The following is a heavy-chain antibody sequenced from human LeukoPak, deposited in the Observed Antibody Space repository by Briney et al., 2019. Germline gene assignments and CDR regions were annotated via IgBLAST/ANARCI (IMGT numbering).Heavy chain of an antibody. CDR3: ASVRAVAGLDY. J-gene: IGHJ4*02. Sequence: SETLSLTCAVYGGSFSGYYWSWIRQPPGKGLEWIGEINHSGSTNYNPSLKSRVTISVDTSKNQFSPKLSSVTAADTAVYYCASVRAVAGLDYWGQGTLVTVSS. CDR2: INHSGST. D-gene: IGHD6-19*01. V-gene: IGHV4-34*01. CDR1: GGSFSGYY.